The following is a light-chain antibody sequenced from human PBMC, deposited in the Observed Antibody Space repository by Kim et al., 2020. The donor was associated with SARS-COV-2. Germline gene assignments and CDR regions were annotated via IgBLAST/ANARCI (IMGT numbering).Light chain of an antibody. J-gene: IGKJ2*01. CDR3: QQYSRTPYT. CDR2: RAS. V-gene: IGKV1-5*03. Sequence: SASVGDRVTITCRASQSSDYWLAWYQQKPGKAPKLLIYRASTLQSGVPSMFSGSGSETEFTLTISSLQPDDCATYYCQQYSRTPYTFGQGTKLEI. CDR1: QSSDYW.